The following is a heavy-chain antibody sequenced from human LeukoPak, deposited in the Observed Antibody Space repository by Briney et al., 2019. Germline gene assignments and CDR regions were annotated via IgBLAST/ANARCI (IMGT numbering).Heavy chain of an antibody. D-gene: IGHD6-13*01. CDR2: IIPIFGTA. CDR1: GGTFSSYA. J-gene: IGHJ3*02. CDR3: ATGPRQQLVRNAFDI. Sequence: GASVKVSCKASGGTFSSYAISWVRQAPGQGLEWMGGIIPIFGTANYAQKFLGRVTITADESTSTAYMELSSLRSEDTAVYYCATGPRQQLVRNAFDIWGQGTMVTVSS. V-gene: IGHV1-69*13.